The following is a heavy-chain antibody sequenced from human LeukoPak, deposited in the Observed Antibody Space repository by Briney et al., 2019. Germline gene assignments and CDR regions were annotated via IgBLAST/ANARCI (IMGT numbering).Heavy chain of an antibody. CDR1: GVSISSTYYY. V-gene: IGHV4-39*07. CDR2: INHSGST. Sequence: SETLSLTCSVSGVSISSTYYYWGWIRQAPGKGLEWIGEINHSGSTNYNPSLKSRVAISVDTSKNQFSLKLSSVTATDTAVYYCASLLGEIAAAVHYYMDVWGKGTTVTVSS. D-gene: IGHD6-13*01. CDR3: ASLLGEIAAAVHYYMDV. J-gene: IGHJ6*03.